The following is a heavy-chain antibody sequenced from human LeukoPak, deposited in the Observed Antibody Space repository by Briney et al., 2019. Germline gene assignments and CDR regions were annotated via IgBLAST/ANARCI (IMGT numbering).Heavy chain of an antibody. CDR3: ARDRTYYYDSSGYYYAYYYYGMDV. J-gene: IGHJ6*02. Sequence: GESLRLSCAASGFTVSSNYMSWVRQAPGKGLEWVSVIYSGGSTYYADSVKGRFTISRDNSKNTLYLQMNSLRAEDTAVYYCARDRTYYYDSSGYYYAYYYYGMDVWGQGTTVTVSS. CDR2: IYSGGST. CDR1: GFTVSSNY. D-gene: IGHD3-22*01. V-gene: IGHV3-66*01.